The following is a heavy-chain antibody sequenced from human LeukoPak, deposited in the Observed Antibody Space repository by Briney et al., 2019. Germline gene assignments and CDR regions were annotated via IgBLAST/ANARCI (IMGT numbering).Heavy chain of an antibody. J-gene: IGHJ4*02. CDR2: INGSGGYT. CDR1: GFSFSSHA. V-gene: IGHV3-23*01. Sequence: GGSVRLSCAASGFSFSSHAMTWVRQAPGRGLEWVSTINGSGGYTYYVDSVQGRFTISRDNSENTVVLQVNSLRAEDTAVYYCASGSCGGGRCYLHPEYWGQGTLFTVS. D-gene: IGHD2-15*01. CDR3: ASGSCGGGRCYLHPEY.